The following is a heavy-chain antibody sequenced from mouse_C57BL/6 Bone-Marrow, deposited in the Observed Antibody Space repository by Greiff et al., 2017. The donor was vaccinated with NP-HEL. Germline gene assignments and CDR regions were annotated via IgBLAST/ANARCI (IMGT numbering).Heavy chain of an antibody. CDR3: ARPYYYGSSHWYFDV. CDR1: GFNIKDYY. V-gene: IGHV14-2*01. J-gene: IGHJ1*03. D-gene: IGHD1-1*01. CDR2: IDPEDGET. Sequence: EVKVVESGAELVKPGASVKLSCTASGFNIKDYYMHWVKQRTEQGLEWIGRIDPEDGETKYAPKFQGKATITADTSSNTAYQQISSLTSEDTAVYYCARPYYYGSSHWYFDVWGTGTTVTVSS.